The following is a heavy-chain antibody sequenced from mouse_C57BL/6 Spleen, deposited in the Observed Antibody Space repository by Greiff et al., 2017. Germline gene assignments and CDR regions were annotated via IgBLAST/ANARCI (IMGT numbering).Heavy chain of an antibody. V-gene: IGHV1-15*01. CDR1: GYTFTDYE. CDR2: IDPETGGT. D-gene: IGHD1-1*01. J-gene: IGHJ2*01. Sequence: ESGAELVRPGASVTLSCKASGYTFTDYEMHWVKQTPVHGLEWIGAIDPETGGTAYNQKFKGKAILTADKSSSTAYMELRSLTSEDSAVYYCRRYYFDYWGQGTTLTVSS. CDR3: RRYYFDY.